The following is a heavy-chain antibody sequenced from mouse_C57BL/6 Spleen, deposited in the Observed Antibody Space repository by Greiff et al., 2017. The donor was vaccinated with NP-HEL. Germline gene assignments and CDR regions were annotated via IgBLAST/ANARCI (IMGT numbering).Heavy chain of an antibody. J-gene: IGHJ3*01. D-gene: IGHD1-1*01. CDR3: ARLGYYGSGAY. Sequence: VQLQQPGAELVRPGSSVKLSCKASGYTFTSYWMHWVKQRPIQGLEWIGNIDPSDSETHYNQKFKDKATLTVDKSSSTAYMQLSSLTSEDSAVYYCARLGYYGSGAYWGQGTLVTVSA. V-gene: IGHV1-52*01. CDR1: GYTFTSYW. CDR2: IDPSDSET.